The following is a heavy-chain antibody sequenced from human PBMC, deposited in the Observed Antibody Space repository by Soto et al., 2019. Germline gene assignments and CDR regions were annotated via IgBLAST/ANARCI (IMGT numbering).Heavy chain of an antibody. V-gene: IGHV3-33*01. D-gene: IGHD4-17*01. CDR2: IWYDGTQK. Sequence: QVQLEESGGGVVQPGRSLRLSCEASGFTFNTYSMHWVRQPPGKGLEWLAAIWYDGTQKYYADSVKGRFIISRDNSKKTLYLEMNSLRAEDTAVYYCARAGGTTVTGRGHFDSWGQGTLVTVSS. CDR3: ARAGGTTVTGRGHFDS. J-gene: IGHJ4*02. CDR1: GFTFNTYS.